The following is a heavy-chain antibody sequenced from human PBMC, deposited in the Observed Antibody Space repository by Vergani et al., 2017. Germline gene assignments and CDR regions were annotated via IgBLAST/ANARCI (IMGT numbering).Heavy chain of an antibody. CDR3: ARVVKQQLVRWFDP. V-gene: IGHV4-34*01. D-gene: IGHD6-13*01. CDR1: GGSFSGYY. CDR2: INHSGSN. Sequence: QVQLQQWGAGLLKPSETLSLPCAVYGGSFSGYYWSWIRQPPGKGLEWIGEINHSGSNNYNPSLKSRVTISVDTSKNQFSLKRSSVTAADTAVYYCARVVKQQLVRWFDPWGQGTLVTVSS. J-gene: IGHJ5*02.